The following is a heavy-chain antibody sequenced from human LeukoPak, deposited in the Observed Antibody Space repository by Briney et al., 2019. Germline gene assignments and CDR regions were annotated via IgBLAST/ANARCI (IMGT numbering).Heavy chain of an antibody. CDR3: ASGYNLVFGVVIAGWFDP. CDR2: IYYSGST. V-gene: IGHV4-39*01. CDR1: GGSISSSSYY. D-gene: IGHD3-3*01. Sequence: SETLSLTCTVSGGSISSSSYYWGWIRQPPGKGLEWIGSIYYSGSTYYNPSLKSRVTISVDTSKNQFSLKLSSVTAADTAVYYCASGYNLVFGVVIAGWFDPWGQGTLVTVSS. J-gene: IGHJ5*02.